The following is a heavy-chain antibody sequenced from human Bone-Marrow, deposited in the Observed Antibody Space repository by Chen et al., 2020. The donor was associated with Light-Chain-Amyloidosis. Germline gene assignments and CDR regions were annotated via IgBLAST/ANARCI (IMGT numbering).Heavy chain of an antibody. D-gene: IGHD6-19*01. CDR1: GFTLSSHW. CDR3: TREASSDDGFDF. CDR2: INYDGSSL. Sequence: EVQLVESGGGLVQPRGSLRLSCAASGFTLSSHWMHWVRQGPGKGLVWVARINYDGSSLNYADSVRGRFVISRDNAKNTLYLQMNSLGVDDTAFYYCTREASSDDGFDFWGQGTVVTVSS. V-gene: IGHV3-74*01. J-gene: IGHJ3*01.